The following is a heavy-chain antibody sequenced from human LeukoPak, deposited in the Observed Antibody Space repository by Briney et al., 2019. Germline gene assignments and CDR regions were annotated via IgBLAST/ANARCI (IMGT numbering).Heavy chain of an antibody. CDR1: GFTFSDYW. Sequence: GGSLRLSCAASGFTFSDYWMAWVRQGPGKGLEWEANIKEDGSERYYVDSVKGRFTNSRDNAENSLYLQMNSLRAEDTAVYFCARDGGRGMAIHAWGQGTLVTVSS. CDR3: ARDGGRGMAIHA. J-gene: IGHJ5*02. CDR2: IKEDGSER. V-gene: IGHV3-7*05. D-gene: IGHD3-16*01.